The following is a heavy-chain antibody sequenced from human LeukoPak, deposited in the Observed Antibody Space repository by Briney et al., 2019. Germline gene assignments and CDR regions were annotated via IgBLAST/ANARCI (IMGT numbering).Heavy chain of an antibody. J-gene: IGHJ4*02. CDR3: ASIDYGDSGLFAGY. V-gene: IGHV4-4*07. CDR1: GGSISSFY. Sequence: SETLSLTCSVSGGSISSFYCSWIRQAAGKGLEWIGRIYSGGSTNYNPSLKSRVTMSVDTSKNQFSLNLTSVTAADTAVYYCASIDYGDSGLFAGYWGQGTLVTVSS. CDR2: IYSGGST. D-gene: IGHD4-17*01.